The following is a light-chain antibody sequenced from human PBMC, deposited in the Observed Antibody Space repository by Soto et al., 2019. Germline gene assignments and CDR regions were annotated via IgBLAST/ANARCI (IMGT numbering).Light chain of an antibody. CDR2: DVT. V-gene: IGLV2-14*01. Sequence: QSALTQPASVSGSPGQSITISCTGTSSDVGGYIYVSWYQQHPGKAPKLMIYDVTSRPSGVSYRFSGPKSGNTASLTISGLQAEDEADYYCSSYTTSSSYVFGTGTKVTVL. CDR1: SSDVGGYIY. CDR3: SSYTTSSSYV. J-gene: IGLJ1*01.